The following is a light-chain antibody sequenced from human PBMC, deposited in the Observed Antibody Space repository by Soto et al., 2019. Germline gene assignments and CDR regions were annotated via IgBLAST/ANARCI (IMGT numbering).Light chain of an antibody. J-gene: IGKJ1*01. CDR3: QQYNNWPRT. Sequence: EIVMTQSPATLSVSPGERVTLSCRASQSVSYNLAWYQQKHGQAPRLLIYGPSTRATGIPARFSGSGSGTEFTLTISSLQSEDFALYYCQQYNNWPRTFGQGTKVEIK. V-gene: IGKV3-15*01. CDR1: QSVSYN. CDR2: GPS.